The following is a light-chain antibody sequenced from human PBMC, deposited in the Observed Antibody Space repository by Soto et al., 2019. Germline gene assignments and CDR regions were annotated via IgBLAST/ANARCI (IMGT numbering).Light chain of an antibody. Sequence: QLVLTQSPSASASLGASVKLTCTLSSGHRSYAIAWHQQQPEKGPRYLMKLNSDGSHSKGDGIPDRLSGSSSGAERYLIISSLQSEDEADYYCQTWGRGIVVFGGGTKVTVL. J-gene: IGLJ2*01. V-gene: IGLV4-69*02. CDR1: SGHRSYA. CDR3: QTWGRGIVV. CDR2: LNSDGSH.